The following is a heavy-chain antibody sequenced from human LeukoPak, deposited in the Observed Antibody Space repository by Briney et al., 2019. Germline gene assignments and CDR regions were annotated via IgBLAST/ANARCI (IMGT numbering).Heavy chain of an antibody. D-gene: IGHD5-18*01. J-gene: IGHJ4*02. Sequence: GGSLRLSCAASGFTFSSYGMHWVRQAPGKGLEWVAVISYDGSNKYYADSVKGRFTISRDNSKNTLSLQVSSLRTEDTAVYYCAKDRYSYAFEYSDSWGQGTLVTVSS. CDR3: AKDRYSYAFEYSDS. CDR1: GFTFSSYG. V-gene: IGHV3-30*18. CDR2: ISYDGSNK.